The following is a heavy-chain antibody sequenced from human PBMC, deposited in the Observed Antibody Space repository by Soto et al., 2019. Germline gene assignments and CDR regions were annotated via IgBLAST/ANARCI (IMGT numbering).Heavy chain of an antibody. CDR3: ARYCSSTTCRAYHYYGMDV. CDR2: IIPFFGSP. D-gene: IGHD2-2*01. Sequence: GASVKVSCKPSGGTFGSYAISWVRQAPGQGLEWMGGIIPFFGSPNYAQKFQGRVTITADESTSTAYMELTSLRSEDTAVYYCARYCSSTTCRAYHYYGMDVWGQGTTVTVSS. CDR1: GGTFGSYA. J-gene: IGHJ6*02. V-gene: IGHV1-69*13.